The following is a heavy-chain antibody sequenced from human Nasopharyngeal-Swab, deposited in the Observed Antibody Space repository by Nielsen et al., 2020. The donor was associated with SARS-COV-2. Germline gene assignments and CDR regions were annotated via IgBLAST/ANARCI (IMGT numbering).Heavy chain of an antibody. Sequence: GESLKISCAASGFTFSSYSMNWVRQAPGKGLEWVSSISSSSSYIYYADSVKGRFTISRDNAKNSLYLQMNSLRAEDTAVYYCARDVTTVTTPYFDYWGQGTLVTVSS. CDR2: ISSSSSYI. CDR1: GFTFSSYS. D-gene: IGHD4-17*01. J-gene: IGHJ4*02. CDR3: ARDVTTVTTPYFDY. V-gene: IGHV3-21*01.